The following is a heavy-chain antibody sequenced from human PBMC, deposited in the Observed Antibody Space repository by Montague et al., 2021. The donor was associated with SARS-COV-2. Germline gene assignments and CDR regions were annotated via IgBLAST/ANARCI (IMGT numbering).Heavy chain of an antibody. J-gene: IGHJ4*02. Sequence: SETLSLTCSVSGDSFTYFYWSWLRQTPGKGLEWIGYIFYSGSTKYNPSLQSRVTFSVDTSRNQFSLNLDSVTAADTGVYYCARGAKRSFDHWGQGVLVTVSS. D-gene: IGHD5-24*01. V-gene: IGHV4-59*01. CDR2: IFYSGST. CDR3: ARGAKRSFDH. CDR1: GDSFTYFY.